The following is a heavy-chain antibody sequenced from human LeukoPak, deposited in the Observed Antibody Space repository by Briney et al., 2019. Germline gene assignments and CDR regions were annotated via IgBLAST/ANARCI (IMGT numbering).Heavy chain of an antibody. CDR3: ARGASGSSWFGGFDF. J-gene: IGHJ4*02. CDR2: SNSDGSST. Sequence: GGSLRLSCVASGFTFSSYWRHWVRQAPGKGLVWVSRSNSDGSSTSYAESVKGRLTISRDNAKNTLYLQMNSLRAEDTAVYYCARGASGSSWFGGFDFWGQGTLVTVSS. V-gene: IGHV3-74*01. CDR1: GFTFSSYW. D-gene: IGHD6-13*01.